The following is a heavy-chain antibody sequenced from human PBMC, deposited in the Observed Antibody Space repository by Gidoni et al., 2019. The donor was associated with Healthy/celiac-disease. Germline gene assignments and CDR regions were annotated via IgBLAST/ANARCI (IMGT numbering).Heavy chain of an antibody. D-gene: IGHD1-26*01. CDR3: ARDVSYGGSYGLTDYYYYGMDV. CDR2: ISAYNGNT. CDR1: GYPFTSYG. J-gene: IGHJ6*02. V-gene: IGHV1-18*04. Sequence: QVQLVQSGAEVKKPGASVKVSCKASGYPFTSYGISWVRQAPGQGLEWMGWISAYNGNTNYAQKLQGRVTMTTDTSTSTAYMELRSLRSDDTAVYYCARDVSYGGSYGLTDYYYYGMDVWGQGTTVTVSS.